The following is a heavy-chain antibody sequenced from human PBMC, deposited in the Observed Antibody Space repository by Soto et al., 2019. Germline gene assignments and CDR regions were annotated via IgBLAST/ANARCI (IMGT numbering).Heavy chain of an antibody. CDR3: AREAGGYDFRSGYYFGLEP. Sequence: SETLSLTCTVSGGSISSYYWSWIRQPPGKGLEWIGYIYYSGSTNYNPSLKSRVTISVDTSKNQFSLKLSSVTAADTAVYYCAREAGGYDFRSGYYFGLEPCGKRPLVTVAS. CDR2: IYYSGST. D-gene: IGHD3-3*01. CDR1: GGSISSYY. J-gene: IGHJ5*02. V-gene: IGHV4-59*01.